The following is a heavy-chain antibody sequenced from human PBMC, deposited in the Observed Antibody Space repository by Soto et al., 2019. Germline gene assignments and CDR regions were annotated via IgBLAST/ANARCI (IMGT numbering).Heavy chain of an antibody. Sequence: SETLYLTCTVSGGSMNSYYWSWIRQPPGKGLEWIGYIYYSGSTNYNPSLKSRVTISVDTSKNQFSLKLSLRADDTAVYYCAKAAVFSSSARIADYYYYYMDVWGKGTSVTVSS. CDR2: IYYSGST. V-gene: IGHV4-59*08. D-gene: IGHD6-6*01. J-gene: IGHJ6*03. CDR1: GGSMNSYY. CDR3: AKAAVFSSSARIADYYYYYMDV.